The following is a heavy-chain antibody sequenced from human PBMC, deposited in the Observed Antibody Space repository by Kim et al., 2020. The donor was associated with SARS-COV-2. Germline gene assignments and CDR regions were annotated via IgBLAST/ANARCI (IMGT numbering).Heavy chain of an antibody. V-gene: IGHV3-23*01. Sequence: GGSLRLSCAASGFTFSTYAMSWVRQAPGKGLEWVSAISGSGGSTYYAGSVKGRFTISRDNSRNTLYVQMHSLRVEDTAVYYCAKEGNTAAGTLAEYFQRWGQGTLVTVSS. CDR3: AKEGNTAAGTLAEYFQR. D-gene: IGHD2-2*01. CDR2: ISGSGGST. J-gene: IGHJ1*01. CDR1: GFTFSTYA.